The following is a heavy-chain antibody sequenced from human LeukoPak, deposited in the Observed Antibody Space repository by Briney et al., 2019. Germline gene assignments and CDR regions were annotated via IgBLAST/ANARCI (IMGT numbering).Heavy chain of an antibody. CDR2: LSGSGGST. D-gene: IGHD2-15*01. CDR1: GFTFSSYA. CDR3: ARDAKCSGGSCYSPDY. V-gene: IGHV3-23*01. Sequence: GGSLRLSCAASGFTFSSYAMSWVRQTSGKGLEWVSALSGSGGSTYYADSVKGRFTISRDNSKNTLYLQMNSLRAEDTAVYYCARDAKCSGGSCYSPDYWGQGTLVTVSS. J-gene: IGHJ4*02.